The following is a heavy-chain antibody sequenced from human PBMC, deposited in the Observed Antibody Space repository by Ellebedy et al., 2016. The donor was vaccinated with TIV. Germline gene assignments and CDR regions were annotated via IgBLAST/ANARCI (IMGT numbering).Heavy chain of an antibody. J-gene: IGHJ4*02. Sequence: GESLKISCAASGFTFSTYAMLWVRQAPGKGLVWVSRINSDGSSTTYADSVKGRFTISRDNAKNTVYLQMNSLRAEDTAVYYCATERSGSYYNYWGQGTLVTVSS. CDR3: ATERSGSYYNY. CDR2: INSDGSST. V-gene: IGHV3-74*01. CDR1: GFTFSTYA. D-gene: IGHD1-26*01.